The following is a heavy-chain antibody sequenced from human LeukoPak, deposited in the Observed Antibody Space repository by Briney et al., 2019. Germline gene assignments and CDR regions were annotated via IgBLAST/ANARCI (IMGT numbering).Heavy chain of an antibody. D-gene: IGHD5-12*01. J-gene: IGHJ4*02. CDR1: GYRFTDYW. Sequence: PGESLKLSCKGSGYRFTDYWIAWVRQMPGKGLGWMGIVYPSNSETRYSPSFQGQVTISADKSISTGYLQWSSLKASDTAMYFCARHRYSGSDTQGFDYWGQGTLVTVSS. CDR3: ARHRYSGSDTQGFDY. V-gene: IGHV5-51*01. CDR2: VYPSNSET.